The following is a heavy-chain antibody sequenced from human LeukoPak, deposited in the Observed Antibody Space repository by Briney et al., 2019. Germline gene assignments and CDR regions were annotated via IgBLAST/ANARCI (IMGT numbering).Heavy chain of an antibody. V-gene: IGHV4-61*01. D-gene: IGHD1-26*01. J-gene: IGHJ4*02. CDR2: FYYSGST. CDR3: GRKRNADSGDFYDY. CDR1: GGTVSNGRFY. Sequence: AETLTLSCAGSGGTVSNGRFYWSWIRQPPGKGLEWIGYFYYSGSTNYNPSLKTRVTISVDTSNNQFSLKVSSVTAADTAVYYCGRKRNADSGDFYDYWGQGTLVTVSS.